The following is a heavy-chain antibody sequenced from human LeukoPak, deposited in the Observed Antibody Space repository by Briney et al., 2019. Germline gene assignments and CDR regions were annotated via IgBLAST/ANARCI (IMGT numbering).Heavy chain of an antibody. CDR3: ARVSRSKFLGVD. CDR1: GFTFSSYS. V-gene: IGHV3-48*02. Sequence: GGSLRLSCAASGFTFSSYSMNWARQAPGKGLEWVSYISSSSSTIYYADSVKGRFTISRDNAKNSLYLQMNSLRDEDTAVYYCARVSRSKFLGVDWGQGTLVTVSS. J-gene: IGHJ4*02. CDR2: ISSSSSTI. D-gene: IGHD2-8*01.